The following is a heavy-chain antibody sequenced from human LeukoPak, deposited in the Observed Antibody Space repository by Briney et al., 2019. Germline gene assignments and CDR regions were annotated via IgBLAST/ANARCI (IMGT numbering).Heavy chain of an antibody. CDR1: GFTFSSYS. V-gene: IGHV3-21*01. CDR2: ISSSSSYI. J-gene: IGHJ4*02. Sequence: GGSLRLSCAASGFTFSSYSMNWVRQAPGKGLEWVSSISSSSSYIYYADSVKGRFTISRDSAKNSLYLQMNSLRAEDTAVYYCARASHVDTARVGYWGQGTLVTASS. CDR3: ARASHVDTARVGY. D-gene: IGHD5-18*01.